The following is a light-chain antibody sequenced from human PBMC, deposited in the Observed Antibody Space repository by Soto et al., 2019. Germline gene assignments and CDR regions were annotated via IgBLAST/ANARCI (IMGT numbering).Light chain of an antibody. J-gene: IGKJ1*01. V-gene: IGKV1-5*01. CDR2: DAS. CDR1: QSITNW. Sequence: DIQMTQSPSTLSAYVGDRVTITCRASQSITNWVAWYQQKPGKAPKLLIYDASNLESGVPSRFSGGGSGTDFTLTVSSLQPDDFATYYCQQYNKYSPTFGQGTKVEV. CDR3: QQYNKYSPT.